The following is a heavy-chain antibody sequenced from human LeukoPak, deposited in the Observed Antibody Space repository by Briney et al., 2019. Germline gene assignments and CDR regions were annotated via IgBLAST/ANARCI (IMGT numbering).Heavy chain of an antibody. CDR2: ISWDGGST. Sequence: GGPLRLSCAASGFTFDDYTMHWVRQAPGRGLEWVSLISWDGGSTYYADSVKGRFTISRDNSENTLYLQMNSLRAEDTAVYYCARGLTVTTDWYFDLWGRGTLVTVSS. J-gene: IGHJ2*01. V-gene: IGHV3-43*01. D-gene: IGHD4-17*01. CDR3: ARGLTVTTDWYFDL. CDR1: GFTFDDYT.